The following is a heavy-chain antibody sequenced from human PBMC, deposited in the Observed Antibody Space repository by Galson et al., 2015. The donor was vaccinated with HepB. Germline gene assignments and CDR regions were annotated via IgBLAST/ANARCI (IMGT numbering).Heavy chain of an antibody. V-gene: IGHV3-30*04. Sequence: SLRLSCAASGFTFSTYAMHWLRQAPGKGLQWVAFISYDGSDKYYADSVKGRFTISRDKSKNTLYLQMNSLRSEDSAVYYCARDRSIVGATTFGYFQRWGQDTLVTVSS. D-gene: IGHD1-26*01. CDR3: ARDRSIVGATTFGYFQR. J-gene: IGHJ1*01. CDR1: GFTFSTYA. CDR2: ISYDGSDK.